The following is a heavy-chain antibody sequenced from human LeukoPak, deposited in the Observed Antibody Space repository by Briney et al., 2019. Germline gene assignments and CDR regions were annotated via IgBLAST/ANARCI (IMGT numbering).Heavy chain of an antibody. CDR3: ATAHRDYYGSGSYYS. V-gene: IGHV1-24*01. CDR2: FDPEDGET. Sequence: VASVKVSCKVSRYTLTELSMHWVRQAPGKGLEWMGGFDPEDGETIYAQKFQGRVTMTEDTSTDTAYMELSSLRSEDTAVHYCATAHRDYYGSGSYYSWGQGTLVTVSS. D-gene: IGHD3-10*01. J-gene: IGHJ4*02. CDR1: RYTLTELS.